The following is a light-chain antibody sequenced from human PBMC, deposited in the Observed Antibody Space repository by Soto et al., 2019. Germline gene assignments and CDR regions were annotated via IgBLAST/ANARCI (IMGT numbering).Light chain of an antibody. J-gene: IGLJ3*02. Sequence: QSALTQPASVSGSPGQSITISCTGTRSDVGGYNSVCWHQQHPGKAPKLIIYGNSNRPSGVPDRFSGSKSGTSASLAITGLQAEDEADYYCQSDDSSLSGGVFGGGTKLTVL. CDR2: GNS. V-gene: IGLV2-14*01. CDR3: QSDDSSLSGGV. CDR1: RSDVGGYNS.